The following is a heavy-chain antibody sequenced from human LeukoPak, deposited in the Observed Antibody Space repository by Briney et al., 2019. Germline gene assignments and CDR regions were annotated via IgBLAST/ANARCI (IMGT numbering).Heavy chain of an antibody. V-gene: IGHV3-66*01. D-gene: IGHD2-2*01. CDR2: ISSCGST. CDR3: ARDRSVGSYCSTTTLDMDV. CDR1: GFTVSSNY. Sequence: GGSLRLSCAASGFTVSSNYMSWVRQAPGKGLEWVSIISSCGSTYYADSVKGRFTISRDNSKNTLYLQMNSLRAEDTAVYYCARDRSVGSYCSTTTLDMDVWGKGTTVTVSS. J-gene: IGHJ6*03.